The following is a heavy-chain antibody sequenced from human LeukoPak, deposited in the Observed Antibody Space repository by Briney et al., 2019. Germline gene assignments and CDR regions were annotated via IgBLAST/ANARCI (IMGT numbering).Heavy chain of an antibody. J-gene: IGHJ4*02. D-gene: IGHD2-2*01. Sequence: KASETLSLTCAVYGGSFSGYYWGWIRQPPGKGLEWIGEINHSGSTNYNPSLKSRVTISVDTSKNQFSLKLSSVTAADTAVYYCARGRHSVPAAIRYWGQGTLVTVSS. CDR3: ARGRHSVPAAIRY. V-gene: IGHV4-34*01. CDR1: GGSFSGYY. CDR2: INHSGST.